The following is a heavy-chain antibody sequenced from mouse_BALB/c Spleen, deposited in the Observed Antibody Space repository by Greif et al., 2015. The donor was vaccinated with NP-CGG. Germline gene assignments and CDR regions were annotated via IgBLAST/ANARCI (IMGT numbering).Heavy chain of an antibody. Sequence: EVKLVESGGGLVKPGGSLKLSCAASGFTFSSYAMSWVRQTPEKRLEWVATISSGGSYTYYPDSVKGRFTISRDNAKNTLYLQMSSLRSEDTAMYYCARHYGNSAWFAYWGQGTLVTVSA. CDR1: GFTFSSYA. CDR3: ARHYGNSAWFAY. CDR2: ISSGGSYT. V-gene: IGHV5-9-3*01. D-gene: IGHD2-1*01. J-gene: IGHJ3*01.